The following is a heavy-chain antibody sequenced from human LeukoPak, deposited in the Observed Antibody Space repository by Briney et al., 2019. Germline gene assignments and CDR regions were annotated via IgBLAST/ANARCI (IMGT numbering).Heavy chain of an antibody. D-gene: IGHD2/OR15-2a*01. J-gene: IGHJ3*02. CDR3: ARHNKAFDI. Sequence: SETLSLTCTVSGGSINSYYWGWIRQPPGKGLEWIGSIYYSGRTYYNPSLKSRVTISVDTSKSQFSLKLSSVTAADTAVYYCARHNKAFDIWGQGTMVTVSS. CDR1: GGSINSYY. CDR2: IYYSGRT. V-gene: IGHV4-39*01.